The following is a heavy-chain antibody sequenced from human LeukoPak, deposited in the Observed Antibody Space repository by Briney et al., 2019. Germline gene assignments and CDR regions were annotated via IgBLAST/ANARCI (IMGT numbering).Heavy chain of an antibody. Sequence: TGGSLRLSCAASGFTSDDYGMNWVRQAPGKGLEWVSAINWSGGSTDYADSVKGRFTISRDNAKNSLYLQMNSLRAEDTALYYCARGLLRPDWYFDLWGRGTLVTVSS. J-gene: IGHJ2*01. CDR1: GFTSDDYG. CDR3: ARGLLRPDWYFDL. CDR2: INWSGGST. D-gene: IGHD3-16*01. V-gene: IGHV3-20*04.